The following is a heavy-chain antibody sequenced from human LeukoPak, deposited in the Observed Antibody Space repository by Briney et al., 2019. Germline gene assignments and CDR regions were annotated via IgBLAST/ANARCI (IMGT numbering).Heavy chain of an antibody. Sequence: SETLSLTCTISGDSTNTYFWSWIRQPPGKGLEWVGYFYYTGTTNYNPSLKSRVTISVDTSKNQFSLKVNSVTAADTGVYYCASKSTDHGELRFDYWGQGTLVTVSS. CDR2: FYYTGTT. V-gene: IGHV4-59*01. CDR3: ASKSTDHGELRFDY. J-gene: IGHJ4*02. CDR1: GDSTNTYF. D-gene: IGHD4-17*01.